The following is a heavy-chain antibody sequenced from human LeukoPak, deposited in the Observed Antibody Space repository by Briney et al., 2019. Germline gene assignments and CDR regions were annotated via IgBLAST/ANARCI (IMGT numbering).Heavy chain of an antibody. CDR1: GGSFSGYY. CDR2: INHSGGT. J-gene: IGHJ4*02. V-gene: IGHV4-34*01. Sequence: PSETLSLTCAVYGGSFSGYYWHWIRQPPGKGLEWIGEINHSGGTKYNPSLKSRVSISVDTSKTQFSLKLSSVTAADTAVYYCAQVPSGLGPLRDYWGQGTLVTVSS. D-gene: IGHD1-26*01. CDR3: AQVPSGLGPLRDY.